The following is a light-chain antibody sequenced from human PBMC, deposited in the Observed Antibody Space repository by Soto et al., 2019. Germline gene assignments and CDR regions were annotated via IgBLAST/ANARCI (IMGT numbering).Light chain of an antibody. V-gene: IGKV3-15*01. J-gene: IGKJ4*01. Sequence: EIVLTQSLATLSVSPGERATLSCRASQSVSSNLAWYQQKPGPAPRLLIYGASTRATGIPARFSGSGSGTEFTLTISSLQSEDFAVYYCQQYNNWPLTFGGGTRWISN. CDR2: GAS. CDR1: QSVSSN. CDR3: QQYNNWPLT.